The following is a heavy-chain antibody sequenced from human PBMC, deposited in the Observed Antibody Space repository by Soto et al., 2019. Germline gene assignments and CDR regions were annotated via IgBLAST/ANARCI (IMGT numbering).Heavy chain of an antibody. CDR2: ISSSSSYI. V-gene: IGHV3-21*01. CDR1: GFTFSSYS. CDR3: GGIAAAGTEESYYYYGMDV. Sequence: GSLRLSCAASGFTFSSYSMNWVRQAPGKGLEWVSSISSSSSYIYYADSVKGRFTISRDNAKNSLYLQMNSLRAEDTAVYYCGGIAAAGTEESYYYYGMDVWGQGTTVTVSS. D-gene: IGHD6-13*01. J-gene: IGHJ6*02.